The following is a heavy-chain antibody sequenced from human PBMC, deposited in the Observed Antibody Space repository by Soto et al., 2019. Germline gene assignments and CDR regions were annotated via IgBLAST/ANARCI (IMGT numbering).Heavy chain of an antibody. J-gene: IGHJ4*02. CDR3: AFRSYCSGGSCYDY. V-gene: IGHV3-66*01. CDR2: IYSGGST. Sequence: GSLRLSCAASGFTVSSNYMSWVRQAPGKGLEWVSVIYSGGSTYYADSVKGRFTISRDNSKNTLYLQMNSLRAEDTVVYYCAFRSYCSGGSCYDYWGQGTLVTVSS. CDR1: GFTVSSNY. D-gene: IGHD2-15*01.